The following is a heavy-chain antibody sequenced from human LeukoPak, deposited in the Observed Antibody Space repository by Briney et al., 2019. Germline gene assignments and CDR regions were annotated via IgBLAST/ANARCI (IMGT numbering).Heavy chain of an antibody. CDR1: GFTFSSYA. Sequence: GGSLRLSCAASGFTFSSYAMTWVRQAPGEGLEWASAISGSGAYTQYADSVKGRFTISRDNFKNTLYLQMSSLRPEDTALYYCARDRAGAQSWVALDPWGQGTLVTVSS. CDR3: ARDRAGAQSWVALDP. CDR2: ISGSGAYT. D-gene: IGHD3-10*01. J-gene: IGHJ5*02. V-gene: IGHV3-23*01.